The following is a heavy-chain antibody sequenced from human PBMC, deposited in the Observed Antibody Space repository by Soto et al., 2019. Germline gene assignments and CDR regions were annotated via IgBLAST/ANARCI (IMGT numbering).Heavy chain of an antibody. J-gene: IGHJ6*03. Sequence: SETLSLTCAVYGGSFSGYYWSWIRQPPGKGLEWIGEINHSGSTNYNPSLKSRVTISVDTSKNQFSLKLSSVTAADTAVYYCAREPQFRGNYYYMDVWGKGTTVTVSS. CDR2: INHSGST. V-gene: IGHV4-34*01. D-gene: IGHD3-16*01. CDR1: GGSFSGYY. CDR3: AREPQFRGNYYYMDV.